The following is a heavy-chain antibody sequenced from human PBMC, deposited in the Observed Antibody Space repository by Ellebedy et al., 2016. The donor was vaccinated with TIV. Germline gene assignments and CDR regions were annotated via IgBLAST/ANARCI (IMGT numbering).Heavy chain of an antibody. CDR3: ARVDLGLAFDY. D-gene: IGHD3/OR15-3a*01. J-gene: IGHJ4*02. CDR1: GFSLSANY. V-gene: IGHV3-53*01. Sequence: GGSLRLFCAVSGFSLSANYMSWVRQAPGKGLEWVSVIYSAGNTYYADSVKGRFTISRDTSKNTVFLQMNTLRAEDTAVYYCARVDLGLAFDYWGRGTLVTVSS. CDR2: IYSAGNT.